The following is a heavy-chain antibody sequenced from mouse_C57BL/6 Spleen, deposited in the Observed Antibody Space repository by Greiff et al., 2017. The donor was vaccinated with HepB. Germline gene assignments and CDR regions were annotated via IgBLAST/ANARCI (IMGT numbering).Heavy chain of an antibody. CDR3: ARSNIYAMDY. CDR2: IYPRSGNT. CDR1: GYTFTSYG. V-gene: IGHV1-81*01. J-gene: IGHJ4*01. Sequence: QVQLQQSGAELARPGASVKLSCKASGYTFTSYGISWVKQRTGQGLEWIGEIYPRSGNTYYNEKFKGKATLTADKSSSTAYMKLRSLTSEDSAVYFCARSNIYAMDYWGQGTSVTVSS.